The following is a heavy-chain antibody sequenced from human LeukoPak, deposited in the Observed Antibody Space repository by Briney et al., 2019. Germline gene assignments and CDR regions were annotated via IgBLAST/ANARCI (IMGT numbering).Heavy chain of an antibody. J-gene: IGHJ3*02. V-gene: IGHV4-61*02. CDR3: ARVRCSSTSCYDYAFDI. Sequence: SETLSLTRTVSGGPISSDSYYWTWIRQPAGKGLEWIGRIYTSGSTNYDPSLKSRVTISVDTSKNQFSLKLSSVTAADTAVYYCARVRCSSTSCYDYAFDIWGQGTMVTVSS. CDR1: GGPISSDSYY. CDR2: IYTSGST. D-gene: IGHD2-2*01.